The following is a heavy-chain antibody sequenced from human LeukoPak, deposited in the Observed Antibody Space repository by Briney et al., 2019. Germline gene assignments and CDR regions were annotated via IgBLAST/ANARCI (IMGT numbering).Heavy chain of an antibody. CDR2: IDHSGRT. CDR1: GGSISNYY. V-gene: IGHV4-34*01. CDR3: ARGPFRRGEMASY. D-gene: IGHD5-24*01. Sequence: SETLSLTCTVSGGSISNYYWSWLRQPPGEGLEWIGEIDHSGRTNYTPSLKSRVTISVDTSKNQFSLKLRSVTAADTAVYYCARGPFRRGEMASYWGQGTLVTVSS. J-gene: IGHJ4*02.